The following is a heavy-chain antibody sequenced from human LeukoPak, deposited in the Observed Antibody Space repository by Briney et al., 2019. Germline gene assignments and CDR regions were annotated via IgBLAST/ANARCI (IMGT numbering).Heavy chain of an antibody. Sequence: GGSLRLSCAASGFTFSSYAMSWVRQAPGKGLEWVSGISASGGSTYYADSVKGRFTISRDNSKNTLYLQMNGLRAEDTAAYYCAKALYDSSGYYSFDYWGQGTLVTVSS. V-gene: IGHV3-23*01. CDR1: GFTFSSYA. CDR3: AKALYDSSGYYSFDY. D-gene: IGHD3-22*01. J-gene: IGHJ4*02. CDR2: ISASGGST.